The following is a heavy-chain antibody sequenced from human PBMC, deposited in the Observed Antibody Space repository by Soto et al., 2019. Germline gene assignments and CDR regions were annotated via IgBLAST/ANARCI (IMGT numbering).Heavy chain of an antibody. Sequence: QVQLQESGPGLVKPSQTLSLTCTVSGGSISSGGYYWSWIRQHPGKGLEWIGYIYYSGSTYYNPSLTSRVTISVDTSKNQFSLKLSSVTAADTAVYYCARLCHYYGDSFPLDYWGQGPLVTASS. J-gene: IGHJ4*02. CDR2: IYYSGST. D-gene: IGHD4-17*01. CDR3: ARLCHYYGDSFPLDY. CDR1: GGSISSGGYY. V-gene: IGHV4-31*03.